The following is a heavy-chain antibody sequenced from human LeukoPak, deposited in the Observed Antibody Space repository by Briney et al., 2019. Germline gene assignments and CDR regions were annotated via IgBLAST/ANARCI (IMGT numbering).Heavy chain of an antibody. CDR1: GGSISSGDYY. V-gene: IGHV4-30-4*01. D-gene: IGHD5-18*01. CDR3: ARGGRGYSYGSFDY. J-gene: IGHJ4*02. CDR2: IYYSGST. Sequence: SETLSLTCTVSGGSISSGDYYWSWIRQPPGKGLEWIGYIYYSGSTYYNPSLKSRVTISVDTSKNQFSLKLSSVTAADTAEYYCARGGRGYSYGSFDYWGQGTLVTVSS.